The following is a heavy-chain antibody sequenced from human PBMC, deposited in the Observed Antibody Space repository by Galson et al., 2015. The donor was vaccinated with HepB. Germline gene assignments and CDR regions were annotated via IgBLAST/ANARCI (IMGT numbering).Heavy chain of an antibody. Sequence: SVKVSCKASGYTFTGYHIHWVRQAPGQGLEWMGRVNPNSVGTNYGQKFQGRVTMTKDTSISTAYMELSSLTSDDTAVYYCARGPLYYDFWSGSDYWGQGTLVTVSS. CDR1: GYTFTGYH. J-gene: IGHJ4*02. D-gene: IGHD3-3*01. CDR2: VNPNSVGT. V-gene: IGHV1-2*06. CDR3: ARGPLYYDFWSGSDY.